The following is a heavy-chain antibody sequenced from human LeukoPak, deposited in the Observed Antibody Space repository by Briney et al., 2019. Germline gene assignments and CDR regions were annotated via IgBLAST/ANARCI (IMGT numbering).Heavy chain of an antibody. CDR2: ISESGFST. CDR1: GFTFSSYT. Sequence: GGSLRLSCVASGFTFSSYTMSWVRQAPGKGLEWASAISESGFSTYSPDPVKGRFTISRDNSKNTMYLQMNSLRVEDTAVYYCAKDTGGWSSSRVAFHIWGQGTMVTVSS. D-gene: IGHD6-13*01. V-gene: IGHV3-23*01. J-gene: IGHJ3*02. CDR3: AKDTGGWSSSRVAFHI.